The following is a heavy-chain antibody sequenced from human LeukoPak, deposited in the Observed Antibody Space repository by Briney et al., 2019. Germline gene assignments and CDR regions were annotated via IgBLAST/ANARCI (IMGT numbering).Heavy chain of an antibody. D-gene: IGHD2-2*03. CDR3: ARGGVGYCTTTSCPGVTWFDP. CDR2: INHSGST. V-gene: IGHV4-34*01. Sequence: SETLSLTCAVYGGSFSGYYWSWIRQPPGKGQEWIGEINHSGSTNYHPSLKSRVTISVDTSKNQFSLKLSSVTAADTAVYYCARGGVGYCTTTSCPGVTWFDPWGQGTLVTVSS. J-gene: IGHJ5*02. CDR1: GGSFSGYY.